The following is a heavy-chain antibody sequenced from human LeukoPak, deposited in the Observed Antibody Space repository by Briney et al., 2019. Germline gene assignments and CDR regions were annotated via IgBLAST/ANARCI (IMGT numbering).Heavy chain of an antibody. CDR3: ARLGTVVTPDWYFGL. CDR2: IYYSGST. Sequence: SETLSLTCSVSTDSTNTYYWSWIRQSPGKGLEWIGYIYYSGSTNYNPSLKSRVTMAVDTSKNQFSLRLSSVTAADTAVYYCARLGTVVTPDWYFGLWGRGTLVTVSS. V-gene: IGHV4-59*08. D-gene: IGHD4-23*01. CDR1: TDSTNTYY. J-gene: IGHJ2*01.